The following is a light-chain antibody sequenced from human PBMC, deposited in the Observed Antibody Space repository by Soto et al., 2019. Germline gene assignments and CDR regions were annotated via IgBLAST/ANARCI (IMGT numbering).Light chain of an antibody. CDR2: EVY. V-gene: IGLV2-8*01. J-gene: IGLJ1*01. CDR3: SSYVGTNSYV. CDR1: SNDVGGYNY. Sequence: QSVLTQPPSASGSPGQSVTISCTGTSNDVGGYNYVSWYQHHPGKAPKLIIYEVYKRPSGVPDRFSGSKSGNTAALTVSGLQAEDEADYYCSSYVGTNSYVFGTGTKLTVL.